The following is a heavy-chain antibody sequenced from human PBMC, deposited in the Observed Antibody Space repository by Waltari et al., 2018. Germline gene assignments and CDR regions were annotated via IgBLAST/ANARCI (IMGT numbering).Heavy chain of an antibody. D-gene: IGHD2-21*01. Sequence: QVQLQESGPGLVKPSETLSLTCAVSGYSISRGYYWGWIRQPPGKGLEWIGSIYHSGSTYYNPSLKSRVTISVDTSKNQFSLKLSSVTAADTAVYYCARSGYYRPLDLWGRGTLVTVSS. CDR1: GYSISRGYY. V-gene: IGHV4-38-2*01. J-gene: IGHJ2*01. CDR3: ARSGYYRPLDL. CDR2: IYHSGST.